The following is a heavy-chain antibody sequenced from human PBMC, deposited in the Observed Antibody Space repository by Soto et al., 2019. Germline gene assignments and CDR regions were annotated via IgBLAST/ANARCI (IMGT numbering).Heavy chain of an antibody. J-gene: IGHJ6*02. Sequence: QVQLQEWGAGLVKPSETLSLTCAVYGGSFSGHYWNWIRQPPGKGLEWIGEINEGGRTNYNPSLKSRVTISVDTSKNQFSLKLASVTAADTAIYYCARGGGRSGSKDVWGLGTTVTVS. CDR2: INEGGRT. V-gene: IGHV4-34*01. CDR1: GGSFSGHY. CDR3: ARGGGRSGSKDV. D-gene: IGHD3-3*01.